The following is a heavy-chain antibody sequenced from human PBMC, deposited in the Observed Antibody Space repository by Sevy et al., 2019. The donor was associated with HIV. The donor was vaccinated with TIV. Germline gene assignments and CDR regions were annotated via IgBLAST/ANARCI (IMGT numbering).Heavy chain of an antibody. V-gene: IGHV1-18*01. CDR3: ARWSWIQLWSTKNYGMDV. CDR1: GYTFTSYG. Sequence: GASVKVSCKASGYTFTSYGISWVRQAPGQGLEWMGWISAYNGNTNDAQKLQGRVTMTTDTSTSTAYMELRSLRSDDTAVYYCARWSWIQLWSTKNYGMDVWGQGTTVTVSS. D-gene: IGHD5-18*01. CDR2: ISAYNGNT. J-gene: IGHJ6*02.